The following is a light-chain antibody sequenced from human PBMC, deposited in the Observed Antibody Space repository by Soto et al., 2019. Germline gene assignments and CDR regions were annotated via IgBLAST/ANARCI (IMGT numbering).Light chain of an antibody. CDR3: QQRSNWLT. CDR1: QSIASY. CDR2: DAS. V-gene: IGKV3-11*01. J-gene: IGKJ4*01. Sequence: EIVLTQSPATLSLSPGERATLSCRTSQSIASYLAWYQHKPGQAPRLLIYDASKRAPGIPARFSGSGSGTDFTLSISSLEPADFAVYYCQQRSNWLTFGGGSKVEI.